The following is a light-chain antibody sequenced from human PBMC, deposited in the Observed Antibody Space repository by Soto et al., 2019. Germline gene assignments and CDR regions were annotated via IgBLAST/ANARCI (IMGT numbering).Light chain of an antibody. CDR3: SSYRDSSTLVV. CDR1: SSDVGGYNS. V-gene: IGLV2-14*01. Sequence: QSALTQPASVSGSPGQSITISCAGTSSDVGGYNSVSWYQQHPGKAPKLMIFDVNNRPSGVSNRFSGSKSDNTASLTISGLQSEDEADYYCSSYRDSSTLVVFGGGTKVTVL. CDR2: DVN. J-gene: IGLJ2*01.